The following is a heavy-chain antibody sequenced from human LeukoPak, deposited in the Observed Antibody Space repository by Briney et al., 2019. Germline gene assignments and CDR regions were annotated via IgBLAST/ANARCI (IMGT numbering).Heavy chain of an antibody. CDR3: ARGRGPRITILPENEYYFDY. D-gene: IGHD3-3*01. J-gene: IGHJ4*02. V-gene: IGHV1-8*03. CDR1: GYTFTSYD. CDR2: MNPNSGNT. Sequence: ASVKVYCKASGYTFTSYDINWVRQATGQGLEWMGWMNPNSGNTGYAQKFQGRVTITRNTSISTAYMELSSLRSEDTAVYYCARGRGPRITILPENEYYFDYWGQGTLVTVSS.